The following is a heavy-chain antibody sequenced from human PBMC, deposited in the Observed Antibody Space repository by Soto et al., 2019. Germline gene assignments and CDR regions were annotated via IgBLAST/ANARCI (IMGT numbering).Heavy chain of an antibody. CDR1: GFTFGDYA. Sequence: GGSLRLSCTASGFTFGDYAMSWFRQAPGKGLEWVGFIRSKAYGGTTEYAASVKGRFTISRDDSKSIAYLQMNSLKTEDTAVYYCTRDGLYGDYDWFDPWGQGTLVTVSS. V-gene: IGHV3-49*03. CDR2: IRSKAYGGTT. J-gene: IGHJ5*02. CDR3: TRDGLYGDYDWFDP. D-gene: IGHD4-17*01.